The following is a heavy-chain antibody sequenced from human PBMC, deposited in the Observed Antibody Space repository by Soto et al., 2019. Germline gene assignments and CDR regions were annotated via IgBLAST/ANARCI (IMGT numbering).Heavy chain of an antibody. V-gene: IGHV1-2*02. CDR2: INPNSGGT. CDR3: ARLHRTGDPDWFDP. CDR1: GYTFTGYY. Sequence: ASVKVSCKASGYTFTGYYMHWVRQAPGQGLEWMGWINPNSGGTNYAQKFQGRVTMTRDTSISTAYMELSRLGSDDTAVYYCARLHRTGDPDWFDPWGQGTLVTVSS. D-gene: IGHD7-27*01. J-gene: IGHJ5*02.